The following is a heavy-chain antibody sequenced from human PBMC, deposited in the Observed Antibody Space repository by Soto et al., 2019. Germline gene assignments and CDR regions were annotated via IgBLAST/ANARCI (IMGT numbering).Heavy chain of an antibody. CDR2: IWYDGSNK. D-gene: IGHD3-22*01. Sequence: PGGSLRLSCAASGFTFSSYGMHWVRQAPGKGLEWVAVIWYDGSNKYYADSVKGRFTISRDNSKNTLYLQMNSLRAEDTAVYYCARDAFDYYDSSGYLGAFDIWGQGTMVTVSS. J-gene: IGHJ3*02. CDR1: GFTFSSYG. V-gene: IGHV3-33*01. CDR3: ARDAFDYYDSSGYLGAFDI.